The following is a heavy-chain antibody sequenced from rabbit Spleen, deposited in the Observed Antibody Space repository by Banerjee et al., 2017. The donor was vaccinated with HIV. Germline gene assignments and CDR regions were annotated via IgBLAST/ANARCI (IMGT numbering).Heavy chain of an antibody. Sequence: HLEESGGDLVKPGGSLKLSCKASGFTLSSYYMNWVRQAPGKGLEWIGYIDPVFGITYYANWVNGRFSISRENAQNTVFLQMTSLTAADTATYFCARDGAGGSYFALWGQGTLSPS. V-gene: IGHV1S7*01. CDR1: GFTLSSYY. J-gene: IGHJ6*01. CDR2: IDPVFGIT. CDR3: ARDGAGGSYFAL. D-gene: IGHD8-1*01.